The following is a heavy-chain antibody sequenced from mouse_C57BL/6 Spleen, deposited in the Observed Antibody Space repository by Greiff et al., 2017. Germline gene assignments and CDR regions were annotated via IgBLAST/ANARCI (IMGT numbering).Heavy chain of an antibody. CDR3: VSSITTVSAGAY. Sequence: EVQRVESGGGLVQPKGSLKLSCAASGFSFNTYAMNWVRQAPGKGLEWVARIRSKSNNYATYYADTVKDRFTISREDSESMLYLKMNNLKTEDTDMYYCVSSITTVSAGAYWGQGTLVTVSA. V-gene: IGHV10-1*01. CDR1: GFSFNTYA. CDR2: IRSKSNNYAT. J-gene: IGHJ3*01. D-gene: IGHD1-1*01.